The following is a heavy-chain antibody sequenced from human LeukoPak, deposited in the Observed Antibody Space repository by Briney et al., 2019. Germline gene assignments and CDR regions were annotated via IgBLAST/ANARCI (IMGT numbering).Heavy chain of an antibody. J-gene: IGHJ6*03. D-gene: IGHD3-3*01. Sequence: SETLSLTXAVYGGSFSGYYWSWIRQPPGKGLEWIGEINHSGSTNYNPSLKSRVTISVDTSKNQFSLKLSSVTAADTAVYYCARVGRFLEWLLSSSYYYYMDVWGRGTTVTVSS. V-gene: IGHV4-34*01. CDR1: GGSFSGYY. CDR3: ARVGRFLEWLLSSSYYYYMDV. CDR2: INHSGST.